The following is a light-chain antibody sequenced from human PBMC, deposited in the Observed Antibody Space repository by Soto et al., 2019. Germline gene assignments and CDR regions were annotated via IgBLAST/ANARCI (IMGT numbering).Light chain of an antibody. J-gene: IGKJ3*01. Sequence: EIVMTQSPATLSVSPGERATLSCRASQSVSGNLAWYQQKPGQAPRLLIYAASTRATGIPARFSGSGAGTEFTLTISSLQSEDFAVYYCQQYNNWPPITFGPGTKVDIK. CDR2: AAS. CDR3: QQYNNWPPIT. V-gene: IGKV3-15*01. CDR1: QSVSGN.